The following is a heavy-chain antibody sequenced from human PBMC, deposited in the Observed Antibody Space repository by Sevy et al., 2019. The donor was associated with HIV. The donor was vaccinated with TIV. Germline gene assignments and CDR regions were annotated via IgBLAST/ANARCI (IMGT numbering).Heavy chain of an antibody. J-gene: IGHJ4*02. CDR1: GFTFSSYS. D-gene: IGHD6-19*01. CDR3: ARDLWGSSGWNY. Sequence: GGSLRLSCAASGFTFSSYSMSWVRQAPGKGLEWVANVKQDGSEKYYVDSVKGRFTISRDNAKNSLYLQMNSLRAEDTALYYCARDLWGSSGWNYWGQGTLVTVSS. CDR2: VKQDGSEK. V-gene: IGHV3-7*01.